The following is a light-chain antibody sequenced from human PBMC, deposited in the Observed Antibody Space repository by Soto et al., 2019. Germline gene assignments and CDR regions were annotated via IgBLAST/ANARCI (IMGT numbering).Light chain of an antibody. J-gene: IGKJ2*01. CDR1: QNLSRN. CDR3: QQYDNWPHT. CDR2: GAS. V-gene: IGKV3-15*01. Sequence: EMVMTQSPATLYESPGERATLSCRASQNLSRNLAWYQQQPGQAPRLLIYGASTRATGIPARFSGSGSVTDFTLTISSLQSEDCAVYYCQQYDNWPHTFGQGTKLEIK.